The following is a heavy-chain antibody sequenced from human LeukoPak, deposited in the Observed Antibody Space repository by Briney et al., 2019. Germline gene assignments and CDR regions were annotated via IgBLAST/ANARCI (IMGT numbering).Heavy chain of an antibody. CDR2: INPNTGGT. CDR3: ATAYRGAYYSDY. V-gene: IGHV1-2*02. CDR1: EYTFTGYY. Sequence: VASVKVSCKTSEYTFTGYYIHWVRQAPGQGLEWMAWINPNTGGTNYAQKFQGRVTLTRDTSISTAYMELSSLRSDDTAMYYCATAYRGAYYSDYWGQGTLVTVSS. J-gene: IGHJ4*02. D-gene: IGHD1-26*01.